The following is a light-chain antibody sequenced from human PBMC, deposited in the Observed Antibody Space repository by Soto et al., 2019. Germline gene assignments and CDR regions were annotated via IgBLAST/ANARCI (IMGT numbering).Light chain of an antibody. CDR1: QRVNNY. CDR3: QQRSKFLWT. Sequence: EIVLTQSPATLSLSPGERATLSCRASQRVNNYLAWSQQKPGQAPRLLLYDTSNRSPGIPARFSGSWSGTGFTLNINSLESEEFAVYFCQQRSKFLWTFGQGTKVEI. V-gene: IGKV3-11*01. CDR2: DTS. J-gene: IGKJ1*01.